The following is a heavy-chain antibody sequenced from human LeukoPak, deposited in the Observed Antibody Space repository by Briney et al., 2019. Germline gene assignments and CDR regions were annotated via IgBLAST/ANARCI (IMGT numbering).Heavy chain of an antibody. Sequence: SETLSLTCTVSGGSISSYYWSWIRQPPGKGLDWSGYIYYSGSTSYNPSLKSRVTISVDTSKNQFSLKLSSVTAADTAVYYCARDYYDSSGYYSYFDLWGRGTLLTVSS. CDR1: GGSISSYY. D-gene: IGHD3-22*01. CDR2: IYYSGST. CDR3: ARDYYDSSGYYSYFDL. V-gene: IGHV4-59*01. J-gene: IGHJ2*01.